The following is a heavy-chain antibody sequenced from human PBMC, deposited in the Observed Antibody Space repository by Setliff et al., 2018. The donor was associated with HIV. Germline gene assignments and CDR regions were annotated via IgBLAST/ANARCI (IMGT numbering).Heavy chain of an antibody. J-gene: IGHJ1*01. V-gene: IGHV4-34*01. CDR2: ISHGGTT. D-gene: IGHD4-4*01. CDR3: SRRGRQYGPQAH. Sequence: PSETLSLTCRVSGGSFIGYHWSWVRHSPEKGLQWIGEISHGGTTKYNPSLKSLFGMSADTSKSEFSLKMTSVTAADTAVYYCSRRGRQYGPQAHWGQGTLVTVSS. CDR1: GGSFIGYH.